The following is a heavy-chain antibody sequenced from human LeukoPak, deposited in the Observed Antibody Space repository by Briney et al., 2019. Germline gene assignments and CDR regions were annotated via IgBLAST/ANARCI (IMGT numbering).Heavy chain of an antibody. CDR2: IYYSGST. D-gene: IGHD2-21*02. J-gene: IGHJ4*02. CDR3: ARTNDSFDY. CDR1: GGSISSSSYY. V-gene: IGHV4-30-4*01. Sequence: PSETLSLTCTVSGGSISSSSYYWSWIRQPPGKGLEWIGYIYYSGSTYYNPSLKSRVTISVDTSKNQFSLKLSSVTAADTAVYYCARTNDSFDYWGQGTLVTVSS.